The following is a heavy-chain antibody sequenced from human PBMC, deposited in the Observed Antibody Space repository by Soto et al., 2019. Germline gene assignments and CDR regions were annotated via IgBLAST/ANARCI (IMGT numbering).Heavy chain of an antibody. CDR1: GYTFTIYG. CDR2: ISGYNGNT. V-gene: IGHV1-18*04. D-gene: IGHD3-22*01. Sequence: QVQLVQSGAEVKKPGASVKVSCKASGYTFTIYGISWVRQAPGQGLEWMGWISGYNGNTDYAQNIQDRVTLTTDASTSSVYMELSSLRSDDTAVYYCARVDYYDSSGYYGYWGQGTLITVSS. CDR3: ARVDYYDSSGYYGY. J-gene: IGHJ4*02.